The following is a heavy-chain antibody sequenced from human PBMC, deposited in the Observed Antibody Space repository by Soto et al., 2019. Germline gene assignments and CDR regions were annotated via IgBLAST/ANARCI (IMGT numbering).Heavy chain of an antibody. CDR2: IGTRSDI. Sequence: PGGSLRLSCAASGFTFSRYSMNWARQAPGKGLEWVSSIGTRSDIYYAESVKGRFTISRDNAKNSLSLEMDSLRVEDTGVYYCAREETAWPLAYGLDVWGQGTTVTVSS. CDR1: GFTFSRYS. D-gene: IGHD2-21*02. V-gene: IGHV3-21*01. CDR3: AREETAWPLAYGLDV. J-gene: IGHJ6*02.